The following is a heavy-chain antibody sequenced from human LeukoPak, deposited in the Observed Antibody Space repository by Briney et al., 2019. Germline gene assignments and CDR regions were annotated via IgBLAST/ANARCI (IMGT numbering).Heavy chain of an antibody. D-gene: IGHD3-10*01. CDR2: IYSGGST. CDR1: GFTVSSNY. J-gene: IGHJ3*02. Sequence: GGSLRLSCAASGFTVSSNYMSWVRQAPGKGLEWVSVIYSGGSTYYADSVKGRFTISRDNSKNTLYLQMNSLRAEDTAVYYCARDRATAGSGSYDAFDIWGQGTMVTVSS. V-gene: IGHV3-66*01. CDR3: ARDRATAGSGSYDAFDI.